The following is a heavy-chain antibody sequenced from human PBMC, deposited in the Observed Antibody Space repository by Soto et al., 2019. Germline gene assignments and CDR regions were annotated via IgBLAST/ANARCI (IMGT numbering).Heavy chain of an antibody. V-gene: IGHV3-30-3*01. J-gene: IGHJ5*02. CDR2: ISYDGSNK. D-gene: IGHD2-2*02. CDR3: ARGMPYCSSTSCYKGWFDP. CDR1: GFTFSSYA. Sequence: LRLSCAASGFTFSSYAMHWVRQAPGKGLEWVAVISYDGSNKYYADSVKGRFTISRDNSKNTLYLQMNSLRAEDTAVYYCARGMPYCSSTSCYKGWFDPWGQGTLVTVSS.